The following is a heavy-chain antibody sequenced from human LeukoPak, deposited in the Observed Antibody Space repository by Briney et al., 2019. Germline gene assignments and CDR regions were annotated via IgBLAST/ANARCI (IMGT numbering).Heavy chain of an antibody. Sequence: ASVKVSCKASGGTFSSYAINWVRQAPGQGLEWMGGITPVFGTRNSAQKFQGRVTITADESTSTAYMELSSLRSEDTAVYYCARGGYYYDSSGYSHLPDYWGQGTLVTVSA. CDR2: ITPVFGTR. CDR3: ARGGYYYDSSGYSHLPDY. D-gene: IGHD3-22*01. CDR1: GGTFSSYA. V-gene: IGHV1-69*13. J-gene: IGHJ4*02.